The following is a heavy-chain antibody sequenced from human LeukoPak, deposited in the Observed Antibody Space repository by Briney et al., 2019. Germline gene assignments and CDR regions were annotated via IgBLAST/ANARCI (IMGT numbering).Heavy chain of an antibody. V-gene: IGHV3-21*01. Sequence: AGGSLRLSCAASGFTFSSYSMNWVRQAPGKGLEWVSSISSSSSYIYYADSVKGRFTISRDNAKNSLYLQMNSLRAEDTAVYYCAKDSLGPKMATEYFDYWGQGALVTVSS. CDR2: ISSSSSYI. D-gene: IGHD5-24*01. J-gene: IGHJ4*02. CDR1: GFTFSSYS. CDR3: AKDSLGPKMATEYFDY.